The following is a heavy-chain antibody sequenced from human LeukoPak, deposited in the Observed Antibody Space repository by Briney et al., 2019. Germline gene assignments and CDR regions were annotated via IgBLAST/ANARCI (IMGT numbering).Heavy chain of an antibody. CDR1: GGSFSGYY. CDR2: INHSGSA. J-gene: IGHJ6*03. V-gene: IGHV4-34*01. Sequence: SETLSLTCAVYGGSFSGYYWNWIRQPPGKGLEWIGEINHSGSANYNPSLKSRVTISVDTSKNQFSLKLSSVTAADTAVYYCARTNYYVDVWGKGTTVTVSS. CDR3: ARTNYYVDV.